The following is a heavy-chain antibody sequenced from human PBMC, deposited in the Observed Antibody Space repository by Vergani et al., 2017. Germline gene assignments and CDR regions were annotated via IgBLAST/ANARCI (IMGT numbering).Heavy chain of an antibody. CDR1: GDIFNNYT. CDR3: ARVGRVYPFVGWFDP. J-gene: IGHJ5*02. CDR2: IIPIIRLA. D-gene: IGHD6-13*01. Sequence: QVHLEQSGTEVKKPGSSVKVSCKVSGDIFNNYTVTWVRQAPGQGLEWMGRIIPIIRLATSAQKFQDRVKITADESTSTAYMELSSLRSEDTAVYYCARVGRVYPFVGWFDPWGQGTLVTVSS. V-gene: IGHV1-69*02.